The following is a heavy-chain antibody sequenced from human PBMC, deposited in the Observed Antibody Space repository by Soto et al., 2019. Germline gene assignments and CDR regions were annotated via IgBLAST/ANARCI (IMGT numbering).Heavy chain of an antibody. J-gene: IGHJ4*02. CDR1: GYSISSSNW. Sequence: QVQLQESGPGLVKPSDTLSRTCAVSGYSISSSNWWGWTRQPPGKGLEWIGYIYYSGTTYYNPSLKSRVTMSVDTSTHQFSLKLTSVTAVDTAVYYCARREIQGPIEYWGQGPLVIVSS. CDR3: ARREIQGPIEY. CDR2: IYYSGTT. D-gene: IGHD1-26*01. V-gene: IGHV4-28*01.